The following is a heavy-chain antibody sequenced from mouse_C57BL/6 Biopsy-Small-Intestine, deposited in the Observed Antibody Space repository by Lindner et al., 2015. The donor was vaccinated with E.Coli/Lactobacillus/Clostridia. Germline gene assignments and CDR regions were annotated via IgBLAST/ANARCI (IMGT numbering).Heavy chain of an antibody. CDR1: GYTFTSYG. Sequence: VQLQESGAELARPGASVKLSCKASGYTFTSYGISWVKQRTGQGLEWIGEIYPRNGDTYYNEKFKDKATLTADKSSSIAYMELRSLTSEDSAVYFCAREVTTIITGDWYLDVWGTGTAVTVSS. CDR3: AREVTTIITGDWYLDV. D-gene: IGHD2-3*01. CDR2: IYPRNGDT. J-gene: IGHJ1*03. V-gene: IGHV1-81*01.